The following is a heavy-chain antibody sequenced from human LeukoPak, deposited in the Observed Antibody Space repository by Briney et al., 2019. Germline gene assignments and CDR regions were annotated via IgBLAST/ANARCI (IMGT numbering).Heavy chain of an antibody. CDR3: ARQAWGDYYDSSGYYYDY. CDR1: GGSISSYY. Sequence: SETLSLTCTVSGGSISSYYWSWIRRPPGKGLEWIGYIYYSGSTNYNPSLRSRVTISVDTSKNQFSLKLSSVTAADTAVYYCARQAWGDYYDSSGYYYDYRGQGTLVTVSS. V-gene: IGHV4-59*08. CDR2: IYYSGST. J-gene: IGHJ4*02. D-gene: IGHD3-22*01.